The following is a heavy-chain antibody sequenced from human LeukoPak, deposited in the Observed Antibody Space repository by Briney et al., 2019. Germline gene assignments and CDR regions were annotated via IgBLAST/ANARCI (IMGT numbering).Heavy chain of an antibody. J-gene: IGHJ6*03. V-gene: IGHV4-4*07. CDR3: VRAKDGIRYFDWLPNYYMDV. D-gene: IGHD3-9*01. Sequence: PSETLSLTCTVSGGSISSYYRSWIRQPAGKGLEWIGRIYTSGSTNYNPSLKSRVTMSVDTSKNQFSLKLSSVTAADTAVYYCVRAKDGIRYFDWLPNYYMDVWGKGTTVTVSS. CDR2: IYTSGST. CDR1: GGSISSYY.